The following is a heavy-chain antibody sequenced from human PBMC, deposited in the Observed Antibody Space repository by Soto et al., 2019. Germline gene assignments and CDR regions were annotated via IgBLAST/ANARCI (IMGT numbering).Heavy chain of an antibody. CDR2: VYWNDAK. CDR1: GFSLSTSQVG. CDR3: AHLNTHGYCFDY. Sequence: SGPTLVNPTQTLTLTCTFSGFSLSTSQVGVGWIRQPPGKALEWLAHVYWNDAKYYSLSLKTRLTITKDTPKNQVVLTMTNMDPVDTATYFCAHLNTHGYCFDYWGQGALVTVSS. D-gene: IGHD2-15*01. J-gene: IGHJ4*02. V-gene: IGHV2-5*01.